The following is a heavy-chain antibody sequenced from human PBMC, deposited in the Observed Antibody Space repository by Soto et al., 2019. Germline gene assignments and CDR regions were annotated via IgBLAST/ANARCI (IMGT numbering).Heavy chain of an antibody. V-gene: IGHV4-39*01. J-gene: IGHJ5*02. CDR1: GGSISSCSYY. D-gene: IGHD6-13*01. CDR2: MYHGGTT. Sequence: SETLSLTCSVSGGSISSCSYYWGWIRQTPGRGLEWIASMYHGGTTYSNPSLNSRVTIPVDTSKNQFSVRVASVTAADTAVYYCARRGVRVAATHRFDPWGQGTLGTGS. CDR3: ARRGVRVAATHRFDP.